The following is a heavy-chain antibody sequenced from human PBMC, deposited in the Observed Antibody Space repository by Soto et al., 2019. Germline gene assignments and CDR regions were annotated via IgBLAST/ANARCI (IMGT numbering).Heavy chain of an antibody. CDR3: GRGYNYADY. CDR2: IWYDGSND. CDR1: GFSFSTYG. D-gene: IGHD5-18*01. V-gene: IGHV3-33*01. Sequence: PGGSLRRSCAASGFSFSTYGMQWVRQAPGKGLEWVAEIWYDGSNDFYSDSVKGRFTISRDNAKNTLFLQMNSLRAEDTAMYYCGRGYNYADYWGQGTQVTVSS. J-gene: IGHJ4*02.